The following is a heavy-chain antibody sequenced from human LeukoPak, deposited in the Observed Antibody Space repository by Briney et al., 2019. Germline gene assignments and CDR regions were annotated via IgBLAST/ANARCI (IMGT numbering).Heavy chain of an antibody. CDR1: GFTFSSYG. CDR2: ISYDGSSK. CDR3: AELGITMIGGV. D-gene: IGHD3-10*02. Sequence: GGSLRLSCAASGFTFSSYGMSWVRQAPGKGLEWVAVISYDGSSKYYADSVKGRFTISRDNSKNTLYLQMNSLRAEDTAVYYCAELGITMIGGVWGKGTTVTISS. V-gene: IGHV3-30*18. J-gene: IGHJ6*04.